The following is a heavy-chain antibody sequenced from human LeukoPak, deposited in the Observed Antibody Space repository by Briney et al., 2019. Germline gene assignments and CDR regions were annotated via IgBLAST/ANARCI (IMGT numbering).Heavy chain of an antibody. V-gene: IGHV5-10-1*01. CDR1: GYSFTSYW. Sequence: GESLKISCKGSGYSFTSYWITWVRQMPGKGLEWMGRIDPSDSYTNYSPSFQGHVTISADKSISTAYLQWSSLKASDTAMYYCARVRHFYGSGSHYGMDVWGKGTTVTVPS. J-gene: IGHJ6*04. CDR3: ARVRHFYGSGSHYGMDV. CDR2: IDPSDSYT. D-gene: IGHD3-10*01.